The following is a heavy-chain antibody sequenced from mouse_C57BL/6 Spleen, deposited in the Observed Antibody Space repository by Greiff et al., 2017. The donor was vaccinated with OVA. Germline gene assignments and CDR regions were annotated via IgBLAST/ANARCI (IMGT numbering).Heavy chain of an antibody. V-gene: IGHV1-80*01. D-gene: IGHD4-1*01. Sequence: QVTLKESGAELVKPGASVKISCKASGYAFSSYWMNWVKQRPGKGLEWIGQIYPGDGDTNYNGKFKGKATLTADKSSSTAYMQLSSLTSEDSAVYFCAREGTGTWYFDVWGTGTTVTVSS. J-gene: IGHJ1*03. CDR1: GYAFSSYW. CDR2: IYPGDGDT. CDR3: AREGTGTWYFDV.